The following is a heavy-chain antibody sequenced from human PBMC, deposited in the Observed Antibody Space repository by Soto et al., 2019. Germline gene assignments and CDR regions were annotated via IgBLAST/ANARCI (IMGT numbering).Heavy chain of an antibody. V-gene: IGHV1-18*04. Sequence: QVPLVQSGTEVKKLGASVKVSCKASGYEFTNYGISWVRQAPGQGLEWMGWISAYNGNTKYEQTLQGRITMSTDTSTGTAYMELRRLRSDDTALYYCARSLALAVAASNNYLDPWGQGTLVIVSS. CDR2: ISAYNGNT. CDR3: ARSLALAVAASNNYLDP. J-gene: IGHJ5*02. D-gene: IGHD2-15*01. CDR1: GYEFTNYG.